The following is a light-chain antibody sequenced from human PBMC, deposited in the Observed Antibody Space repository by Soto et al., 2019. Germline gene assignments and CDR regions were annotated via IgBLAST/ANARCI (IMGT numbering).Light chain of an antibody. CDR2: DAS. J-gene: IGKJ2*01. V-gene: IGKV3-15*01. Sequence: EIVMTQSPAVLSVSLGERVSLTCRASQAVSSYLAWYQQKPGQAPRLLISDASTRATDIPDRFSGSGSGTDFTLTISSLQSSDLAVYYCLQYSTWPPLYTFGQGTKLEIK. CDR3: LQYSTWPPLYT. CDR1: QAVSSY.